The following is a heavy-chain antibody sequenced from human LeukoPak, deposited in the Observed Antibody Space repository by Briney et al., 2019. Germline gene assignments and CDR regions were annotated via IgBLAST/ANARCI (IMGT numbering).Heavy chain of an antibody. D-gene: IGHD6-13*01. J-gene: IGHJ6*03. CDR1: GGSISNSSYY. CDR2: IYYSGST. V-gene: IGHV4-39*07. Sequence: SETLSLTCTVSGGSISNSSYYWGWIRQPPGKGLEWIGSIYYSGSTYYNPSLKSRVTISVDTSKNQFSLKLSSVTAADTAVYYCARDGRSSWHYYYYMDVWGKGTTVTVSS. CDR3: ARDGRSSWHYYYYMDV.